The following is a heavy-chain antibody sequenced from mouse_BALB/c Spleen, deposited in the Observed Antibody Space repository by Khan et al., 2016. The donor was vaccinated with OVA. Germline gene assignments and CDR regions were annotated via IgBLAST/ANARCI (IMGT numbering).Heavy chain of an antibody. J-gene: IGHJ3*01. D-gene: IGHD3-1*01. V-gene: IGHV2-6-7*01. CDR1: GFSLTGFG. CDR3: ASDRGDIHRWFAY. CDR2: IWGDGST. Sequence: VELQESGPGLVAPSQSLSITCPVSGFSLTGFGVNWVRQPPGKGLEWLGMIWGDGSTDYNSALKSRLSISKDNSKSKVFLKMNSLQTEDTARYYCASDRGDIHRWFAYWGQGTLVTVAA.